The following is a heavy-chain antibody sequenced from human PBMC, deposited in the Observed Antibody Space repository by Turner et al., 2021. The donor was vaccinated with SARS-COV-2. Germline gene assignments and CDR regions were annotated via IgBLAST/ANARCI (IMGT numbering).Heavy chain of an antibody. CDR1: GYIFINYY. CDR3: ARGELWSFSSYDN. V-gene: IGHV1-46*03. CDR2: INPSGGGT. Sequence: QVQLVLSGAELKKPGASVTVSCKASGYIFINYYIHWVRQAPGQGLEWVGIINPSGGGTRNAQKFRGRVTMTRDTSTSTVSMELSSLRSEDTAVYYCARGELWSFSSYDNWGQGTLVTVSS. D-gene: IGHD3-10*01. J-gene: IGHJ4*02.